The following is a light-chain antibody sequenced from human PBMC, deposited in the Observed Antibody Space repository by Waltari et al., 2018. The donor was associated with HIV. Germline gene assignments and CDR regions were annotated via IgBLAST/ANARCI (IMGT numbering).Light chain of an antibody. J-gene: IGLJ2*01. CDR2: DNN. CDR3: QSFDSGLTAVV. CDR1: SSNLGAGFD. V-gene: IGLV1-40*01. Sequence: QSVLTQPPSVSGAPGQRVSISCTGSSSNLGAGFDAQWYQQLPGAAPRLLIYDNNNRPSGVPGRFSGSRSGTSASLAITGLQADDEADYYGQSFDSGLTAVVFGGGTKLTVL.